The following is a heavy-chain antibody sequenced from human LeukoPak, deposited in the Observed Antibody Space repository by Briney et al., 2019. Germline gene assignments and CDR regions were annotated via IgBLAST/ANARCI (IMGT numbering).Heavy chain of an antibody. CDR3: VVGPTTSHTFDY. J-gene: IGHJ4*02. CDR2: IKRDGSDK. Sequence: GGSLRLSCAASGFTFSSYWMSWVRQAPGKGLEWVANIKRDGSDKYYVGSVEGRFTISRDNAKNSLYLQMNSLRAEDTAVYYCVVGPTTSHTFDYWGQGTLVTVSS. D-gene: IGHD1-26*01. V-gene: IGHV3-7*01. CDR1: GFTFSSYW.